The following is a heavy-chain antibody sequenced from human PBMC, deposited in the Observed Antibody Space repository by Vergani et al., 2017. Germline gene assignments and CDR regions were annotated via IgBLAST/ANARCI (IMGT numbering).Heavy chain of an antibody. CDR1: GGSISSYY. J-gene: IGHJ6*02. CDR2: IYYSGST. CDR3: ARYMGATGCYYGMDV. Sequence: QVQLQESGPGLVKPSETLSLTCTVSGGSISSYYWSWIRQPPGKGLEWSGYIYYSGSTNYNPSLKSRVTISVDTSKNQFSLKLSSVTAADTAVDYCARYMGATGCYYGMDVWGQGTTVTVSS. D-gene: IGHD1-26*01. V-gene: IGHV4-59*01.